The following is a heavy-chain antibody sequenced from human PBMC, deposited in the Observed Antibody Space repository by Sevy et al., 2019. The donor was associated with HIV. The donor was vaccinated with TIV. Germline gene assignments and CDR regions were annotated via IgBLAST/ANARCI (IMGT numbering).Heavy chain of an antibody. V-gene: IGHV3-53*01. CDR3: TTSPRPNLADY. Sequence: GGSLRLSCAASGFSVSSNFMSWVRQAPGRGLEWVSIIYGGGETYYAESVKGRFTISRDSSRNTVFLQMNSLRAEDTAIYFCTTSPRPNLADYWCQGTLVTVSS. D-gene: IGHD1-1*01. CDR1: GFSVSSNF. CDR2: IYGGGET. J-gene: IGHJ4*02.